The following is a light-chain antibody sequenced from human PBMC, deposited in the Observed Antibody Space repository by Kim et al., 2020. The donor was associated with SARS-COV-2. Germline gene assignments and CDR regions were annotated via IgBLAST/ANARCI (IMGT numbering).Light chain of an antibody. V-gene: IGLV7-46*01. CDR3: LLCYGLACV. CDR1: TGSVIISHY. Sequence: PGGTDTPPCGSSTGSVIISHYPYWVQQKPGQAPTTLIYDTNNKHSWTPARFSGSLLGGKAALTLSGAQPEDEADYYCLLCYGLACVFGPGTKVTVL. CDR2: DTN. J-gene: IGLJ1*01.